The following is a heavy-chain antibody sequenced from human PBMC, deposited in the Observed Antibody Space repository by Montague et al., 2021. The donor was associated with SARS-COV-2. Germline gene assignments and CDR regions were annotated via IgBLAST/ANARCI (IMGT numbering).Heavy chain of an antibody. D-gene: IGHD3-22*01. Sequence: SETLSLTCTVTGASTIPYYWSWIRQPAGGGLEWIGRINASGISSYNPSLDTRVTMSVSTSRSQFSLKLSSVTAADTAVYYCARGRFYYDSGGLGSWGQGTLVTVSS. J-gene: IGHJ5*01. V-gene: IGHV4-4*07. CDR1: GASTIPYY. CDR3: ARGRFYYDSGGLGS. CDR2: INASGIS.